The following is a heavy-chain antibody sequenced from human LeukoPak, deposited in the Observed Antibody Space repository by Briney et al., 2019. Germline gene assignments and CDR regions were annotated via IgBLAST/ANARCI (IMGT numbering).Heavy chain of an antibody. CDR2: IYYSGST. CDR1: GGSISSYY. J-gene: IGHJ3*02. V-gene: IGHV4-59*08. CDR3: ARTYSGSYYEGNAFDI. D-gene: IGHD1-26*01. Sequence: SETLSLTCTVSGGSISSYYWSWIRQPPGKGLEWIGYIYYSGSTNYNPSLKSRVTISVDTSKNQFSLKLSSVTAADTAVYYCARTYSGSYYEGNAFDIWGQGTMVTVSS.